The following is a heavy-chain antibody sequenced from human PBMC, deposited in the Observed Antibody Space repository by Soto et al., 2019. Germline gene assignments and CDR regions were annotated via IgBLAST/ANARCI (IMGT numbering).Heavy chain of an antibody. CDR2: TRNKANSYTT. V-gene: IGHV3-72*01. J-gene: IGHJ2*01. CDR3: ASAPRRGNWYFDL. D-gene: IGHD1-1*01. Sequence: EVQLVESGGGLVQPGGSLRLSCAASGFTFSDHYMDWVRQAPGKGLEWVGRTRNKANSYTTEYAASVKGRFTISRDDSKNSLYLQMNSLKTEDTAVYYCASAPRRGNWYFDLWGRGTLVTVSS. CDR1: GFTFSDHY.